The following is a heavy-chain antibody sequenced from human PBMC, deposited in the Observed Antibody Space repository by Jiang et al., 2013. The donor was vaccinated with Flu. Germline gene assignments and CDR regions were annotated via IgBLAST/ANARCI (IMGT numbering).Heavy chain of an antibody. CDR3: ARVTYLDYYGSGSYYGAFDI. CDR2: INTNTGNP. V-gene: IGHV7-4-1*02. CDR1: GYTFAAYA. Sequence: QSGSELKEPGASVRVSCKPSGYTFAAYAVVWVRQAPGQGLEWMGWINTNTGNPTYAQGFTGRFVFSLDTSVSTAYLQISSLKAEDTAVYYCARVTYLDYYGSGSYYGAFDIWGQGTMVTVSS. J-gene: IGHJ3*02. D-gene: IGHD3-10*01.